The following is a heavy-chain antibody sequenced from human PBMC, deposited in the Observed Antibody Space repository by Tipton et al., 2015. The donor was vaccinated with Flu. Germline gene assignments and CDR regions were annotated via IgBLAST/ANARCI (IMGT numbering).Heavy chain of an antibody. Sequence: LRLSCTVSGGSISSYYWSWIRQPPGKGLEWIGYIYYSGSTNYNPSLKSRVTISVDTSKNQFSLKLSSVTAADTAVYYCARDDWNYDDYYYYGMDVWGQGTTVTVSS. D-gene: IGHD1-7*01. CDR3: ARDDWNYDDYYYYGMDV. J-gene: IGHJ6*02. CDR1: GGSISSYY. CDR2: IYYSGST. V-gene: IGHV4-59*01.